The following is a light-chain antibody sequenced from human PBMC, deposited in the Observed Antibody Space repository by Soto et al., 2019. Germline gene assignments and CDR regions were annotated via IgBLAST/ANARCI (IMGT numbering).Light chain of an antibody. V-gene: IGLV4-69*01. CDR1: SGHSSYA. CDR3: QTWATGIRV. CDR2: LNSDGSH. Sequence: QLVLTQSPSASASLGASVKLTCTLSSGHSSYAIAWHQQQPEKGPRYLMNLNSDGSHTKVDGIPDRFSGSSSGAERYLTISSLQSEDEADYYCQTWATGIRVFGGGTKLTVL. J-gene: IGLJ3*02.